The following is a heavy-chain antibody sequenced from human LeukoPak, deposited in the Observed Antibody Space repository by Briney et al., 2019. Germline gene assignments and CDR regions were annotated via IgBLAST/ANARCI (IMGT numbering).Heavy chain of an antibody. D-gene: IGHD3-10*01. CDR1: GGSFSGYY. V-gene: IGHV4-34*01. J-gene: IGHJ4*02. CDR3: ARVKVRGVRFYY. Sequence: SETLSLTCAVYGGSFSGYYWGWIRQPPGKGLEWIGEINHSGSTNYNPSLKSRVTISVDTSKNQFSLKLSSVTAADTAVYYCARVKVRGVRFYYWGQGTLVTVSS. CDR2: INHSGST.